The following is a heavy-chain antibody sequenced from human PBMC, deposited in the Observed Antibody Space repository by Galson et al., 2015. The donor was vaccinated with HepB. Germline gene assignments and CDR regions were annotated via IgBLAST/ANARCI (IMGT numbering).Heavy chain of an antibody. CDR1: GFTFSSYA. CDR3: ARDIPPVFGYDSSGYYYSLDY. D-gene: IGHD3-22*01. V-gene: IGHV3-30*04. CDR2: ISYDGSNK. Sequence: SLRLSCAASGFTFSSYAMHWVRQAPGKGLEWVAVISYDGSNKYYADSVKGRFTISRDNSKNTLYLQMNSLRAEDTAVYYCARDIPPVFGYDSSGYYYSLDYWGQGTLVTVSS. J-gene: IGHJ4*02.